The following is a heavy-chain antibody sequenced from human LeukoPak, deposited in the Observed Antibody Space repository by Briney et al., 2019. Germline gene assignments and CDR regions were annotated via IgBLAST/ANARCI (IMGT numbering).Heavy chain of an antibody. Sequence: ASVKVSCKVSGGTFSSYAISRVRQAPGQGLEWMGGIIPIFGTANYAQKFQGRVTITADESTSTAYMELSSLRSEDTAVYYCARAGIAVAGRNWYFDLWGRGTLVTVSS. D-gene: IGHD6-19*01. CDR2: IIPIFGTA. J-gene: IGHJ2*01. CDR1: GGTFSSYA. CDR3: ARAGIAVAGRNWYFDL. V-gene: IGHV1-69*13.